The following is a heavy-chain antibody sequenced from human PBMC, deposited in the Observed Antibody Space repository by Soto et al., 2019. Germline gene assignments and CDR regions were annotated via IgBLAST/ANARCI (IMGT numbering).Heavy chain of an antibody. V-gene: IGHV2-5*01. Sequence: QITLEESGPTLVKPTQTLTLTCSFSGFSLGDFGEGVGWVRQPPGEALEWLALIYWNDDERYNPSLDSRLTVPKDTPKNQLVLTMTNLDLLATARSHCTIAAGCCGSGGTWGQATLVTVSS. CDR2: IYWNDDE. CDR1: GFSLGDFGEG. D-gene: IGHD2-15*01. CDR3: TIAAGCCGSGGT. J-gene: IGHJ4*02.